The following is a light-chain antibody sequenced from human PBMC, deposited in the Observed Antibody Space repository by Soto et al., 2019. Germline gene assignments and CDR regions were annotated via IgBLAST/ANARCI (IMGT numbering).Light chain of an antibody. V-gene: IGKV1-9*01. CDR3: QQDYSYPPT. CDR1: HGIISY. CDR2: AAS. J-gene: IGKJ1*01. Sequence: DIQITQSPSTLSASVGDRVTITCRASHGIISYLAWYQQKPGKAPKLLIYAASTLQSGVPSRFSGSGSGTDFTLTISCLQSEDFATYYCQQDYSYPPTFGQGTKVDIK.